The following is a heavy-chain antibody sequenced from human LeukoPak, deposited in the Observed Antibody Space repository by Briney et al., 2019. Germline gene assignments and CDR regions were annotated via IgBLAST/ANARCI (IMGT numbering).Heavy chain of an antibody. Sequence: GGSLRPSCAASGFTLSSYAMSWVRQAPGKGLEWVSAISDSGNTYHADSVKGRFTISRDSSKNTLVLQMNRLRPEDAAVYYCAKAPVTTCRGAYCYPFDYWGQGTLVTVSS. CDR2: ISDSGNT. D-gene: IGHD2-21*01. CDR1: GFTLSSYA. J-gene: IGHJ4*02. V-gene: IGHV3-23*01. CDR3: AKAPVTTCRGAYCYPFDY.